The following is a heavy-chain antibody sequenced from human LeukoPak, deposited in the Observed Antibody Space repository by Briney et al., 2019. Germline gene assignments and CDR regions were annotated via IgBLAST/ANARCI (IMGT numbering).Heavy chain of an antibody. CDR1: GFTFSSYG. J-gene: IGHJ6*02. D-gene: IGHD3-9*01. Sequence: PGGSLRLSCAASGFTFSSYGMHWVRQAPGKGLEWVAVISYDGSNKYYADSVKGRFTISRDNSKNTLYLQMNSLRAEDTAVYYCANNRPARYLDWYYYYYGMDVWGQGTTVTVSS. V-gene: IGHV3-30*18. CDR3: ANNRPARYLDWYYYYYGMDV. CDR2: ISYDGSNK.